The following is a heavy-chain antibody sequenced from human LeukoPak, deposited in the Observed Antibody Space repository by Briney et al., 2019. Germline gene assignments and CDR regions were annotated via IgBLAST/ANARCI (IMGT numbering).Heavy chain of an antibody. V-gene: IGHV1-18*01. Sequence: ASVKVSCKASGYTFTSYGISWVRQAPGQGLEWMGWISAYNGNTNYAQKLQGRVTMTTDTSTSTACMELRSLRSDDTAVYYCARELTSGVAIFDYWGQGTLVTVSS. J-gene: IGHJ4*02. CDR2: ISAYNGNT. D-gene: IGHD2-15*01. CDR3: ARELTSGVAIFDY. CDR1: GYTFTSYG.